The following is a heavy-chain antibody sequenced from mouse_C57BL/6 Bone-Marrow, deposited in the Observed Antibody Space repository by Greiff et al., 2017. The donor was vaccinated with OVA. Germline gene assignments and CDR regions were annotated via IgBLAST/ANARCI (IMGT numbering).Heavy chain of an antibody. D-gene: IGHD2-4*01. V-gene: IGHV1-47*01. Sequence: VQLQQSGAELVKPGASVKMSCKASGYTFTTYSIEWMKQNHGKSLEWIGNFHPYNDDTKYNEKFKGKATLTVDKSSSTVYLELSRLTSDESAVYYGAGPGDYDGDWFAYWGQGTLVTVSA. CDR2: FHPYNDDT. CDR1: GYTFTTYS. J-gene: IGHJ3*01. CDR3: AGPGDYDGDWFAY.